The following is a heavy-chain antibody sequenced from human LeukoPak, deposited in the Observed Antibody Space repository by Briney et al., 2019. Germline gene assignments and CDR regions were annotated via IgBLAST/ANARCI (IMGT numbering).Heavy chain of an antibody. CDR2: INPNSGGT. Sequence: ASVKVSCKASGYTFTGYYMHRVRQAPGQGLEWMGWINPNSGGTNYAQKFQGRVTMTRDTSISTAYMELSRLRSDDTAVYYCASGTGIVLRFLEWLLRSWGQGTLVTVSS. D-gene: IGHD3-3*01. CDR1: GYTFTGYY. J-gene: IGHJ5*02. V-gene: IGHV1-2*02. CDR3: ASGTGIVLRFLEWLLRS.